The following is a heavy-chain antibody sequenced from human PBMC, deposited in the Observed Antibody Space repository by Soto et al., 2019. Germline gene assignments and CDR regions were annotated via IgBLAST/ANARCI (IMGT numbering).Heavy chain of an antibody. V-gene: IGHV2-5*01. CDR3: AHSVNIVVVVAADWFDP. D-gene: IGHD2-15*01. J-gene: IGHJ5*02. CDR2: IYWNDDK. Sequence: GLDLAWLALIYWNDDKRYSPSLKSRLTITKDTSKNQVVLTMTNMDPVDTATYYCAHSVNIVVVVAADWFDPWGQGTLVTVSS.